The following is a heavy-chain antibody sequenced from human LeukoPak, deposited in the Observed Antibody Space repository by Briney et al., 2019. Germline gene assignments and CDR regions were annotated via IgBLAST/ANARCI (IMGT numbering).Heavy chain of an antibody. J-gene: IGHJ4*02. CDR3: ARELRWGPYYFDY. CDR1: GFTFSSYA. CDR2: ISGSGGST. Sequence: GGSLRLSCAASGFTFSSYAMSWVRQAPGKGLEWVSAISGSGGSTNYADSVKGRFTISRDNSKNTLYLQMNSLRAEDTAVYYCARELRWGPYYFDYWGQGTLVTVSS. D-gene: IGHD2-21*02. V-gene: IGHV3-23*01.